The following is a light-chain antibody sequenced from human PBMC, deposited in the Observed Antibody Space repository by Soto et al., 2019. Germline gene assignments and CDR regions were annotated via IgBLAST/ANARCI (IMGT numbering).Light chain of an antibody. V-gene: IGKV3-15*01. J-gene: IGKJ5*01. Sequence: EVVMTQSPATLSVSPGERATLSCRASHSVSSNLAWYQQKPAQAPRLLIYAASNRATGVPARFSGSWSGTEFTLTISSLQSEDFAVYYCQQYNNWITFGQGTRLEIK. CDR3: QQYNNWIT. CDR2: AAS. CDR1: HSVSSN.